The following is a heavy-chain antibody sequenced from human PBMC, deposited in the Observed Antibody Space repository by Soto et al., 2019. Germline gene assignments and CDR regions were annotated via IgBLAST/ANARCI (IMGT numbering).Heavy chain of an antibody. D-gene: IGHD6-6*01. J-gene: IGHJ4*02. CDR2: ISGSGGST. Sequence: GGSLRLSCAASGFTFSSYAMSWVRQAPGKGLEWVSAISGSGGSTYYADSVKGRFTISRDNSKNTLYLQMNSLRAEDTAVYYCAKDLGEYSSSLGGFGLDYWGQGTLVTVSS. CDR1: GFTFSSYA. CDR3: AKDLGEYSSSLGGFGLDY. V-gene: IGHV3-23*01.